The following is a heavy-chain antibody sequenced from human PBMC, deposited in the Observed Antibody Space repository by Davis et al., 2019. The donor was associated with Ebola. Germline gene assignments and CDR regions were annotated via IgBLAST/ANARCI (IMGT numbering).Heavy chain of an antibody. Sequence: GGSLRLSCAASGFTFSNFAMNWVRQAPGKGLEWVSSISSSSSYIYYADSVKGRFTISRDNAKNSLYLQMNSLRAEDTAVYYCAREGLWFGELFESNVADYWGQGTLVTVSS. CDR3: AREGLWFGELFESNVADY. J-gene: IGHJ4*02. CDR2: ISSSSSYI. V-gene: IGHV3-21*01. CDR1: GFTFSNFA. D-gene: IGHD3-10*01.